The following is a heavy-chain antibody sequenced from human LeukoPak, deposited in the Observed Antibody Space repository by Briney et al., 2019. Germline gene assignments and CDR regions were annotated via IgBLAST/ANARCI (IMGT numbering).Heavy chain of an antibody. CDR1: GDSVSSNSAS. V-gene: IGHV6-1*01. CDR3: ARDPDSSYEWGPFDP. J-gene: IGHJ5*02. Sequence: SQTLSLTCAISGDSVSSNSASWNWIRQSPSRGLEWLGRTYYRSKWNSDYAVSVKSRITINPDTSKNQFSLHLNSVTPEDTAVYYCARDPDSSYEWGPFDPWGQGTLVTVTS. D-gene: IGHD1-26*01. CDR2: TYYRSKWNS.